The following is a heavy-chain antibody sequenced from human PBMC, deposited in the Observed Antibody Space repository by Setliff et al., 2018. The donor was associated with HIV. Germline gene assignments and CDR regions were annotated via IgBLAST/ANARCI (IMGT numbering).Heavy chain of an antibody. CDR2: IYYSGST. V-gene: IGHV4-61*10. J-gene: IGHJ6*03. CDR3: ARDGPLEGSYRYYYYYMDV. Sequence: PSETLSLTCTVSGGSISSGSYYWSWIRQPAGKGLEWIGYIYYSGSTNYNPSLKSRVTISVDTSKNQFSLKLSSVTAADTAVYYCARDGPLEGSYRYYYYYMDVWGKGTTVTVSS. CDR1: GGSISSGSYY. D-gene: IGHD3-10*01.